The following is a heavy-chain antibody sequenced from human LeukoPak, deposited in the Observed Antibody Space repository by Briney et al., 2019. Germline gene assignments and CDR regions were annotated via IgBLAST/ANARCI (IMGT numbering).Heavy chain of an antibody. CDR1: GFTFSTYW. CDR2: IKHDGSEK. V-gene: IGHV3-7*01. Sequence: GGSLRLSCAASGFTFSTYWMNWVRPAPGKGLEWVANIKHDGSEKYYVDSVMGRFTISRDNAKNSLYLQMNSLRAEDTAVYYCAREKMLPWGQGTLVTVSS. J-gene: IGHJ4*02. CDR3: AREKMLP. D-gene: IGHD3-10*02.